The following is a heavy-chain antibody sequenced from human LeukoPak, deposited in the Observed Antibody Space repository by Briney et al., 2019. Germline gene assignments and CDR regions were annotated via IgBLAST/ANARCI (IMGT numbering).Heavy chain of an antibody. D-gene: IGHD3-22*01. J-gene: IGHJ4*02. Sequence: GRSLRLSCETSGFNFRTYEMHWVRQAPGKGPDWVALISHDGSYIQYADSVKGRFTISRDNSKNTLYLQLNSLRTEDTAVYYCAGDDYYDRSGYYLYWGQGTLVTVSS. V-gene: IGHV3-30*03. CDR2: ISHDGSYI. CDR3: AGDDYYDRSGYYLY. CDR1: GFNFRTYE.